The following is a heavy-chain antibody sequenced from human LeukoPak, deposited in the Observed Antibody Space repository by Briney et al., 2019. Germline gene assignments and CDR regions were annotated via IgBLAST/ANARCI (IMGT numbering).Heavy chain of an antibody. CDR3: ARRPGNCVGAAKRPCSCYFWYFDL. CDR2: MDPNSGDT. CDR1: GYTFASYE. D-gene: IGHD2-15*01. Sequence: ASVKVASKASGYTFASYEINWVRQVTGQGLEWMGWMDPNSGDTAYAQNFQGRVTMTRATSIRTAYMELSGLTSKDPAMNYRARRPGNCVGAAKRPCSCYFWYFDLWGRGTLVTVSS. J-gene: IGHJ2*01. V-gene: IGHV1-8*01.